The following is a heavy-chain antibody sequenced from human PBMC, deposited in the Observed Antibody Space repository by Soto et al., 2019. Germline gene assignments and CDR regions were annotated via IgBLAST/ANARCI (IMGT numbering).Heavy chain of an antibody. Sequence: EVQLLESGGGLVQPGGSLRLSCAASGFTFSSYAMRWVRQAPVTGLEWVSAISGSGGSTYYADSVKGRFTISRDTSKNTLYLQMNSLRAEDTAVYYCARRGSGSYYDYWGQGTLVTVSS. V-gene: IGHV3-23*01. CDR2: ISGSGGST. J-gene: IGHJ4*02. CDR3: ARRGSGSYYDY. D-gene: IGHD1-26*01. CDR1: GFTFSSYA.